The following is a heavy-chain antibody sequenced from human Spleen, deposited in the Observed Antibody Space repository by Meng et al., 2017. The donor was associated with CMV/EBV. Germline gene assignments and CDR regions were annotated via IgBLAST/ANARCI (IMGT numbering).Heavy chain of an antibody. CDR1: ISSSSYY. Sequence: ISSSSYYWGWIRQPPGKGLEWIGSIYYSGSTYYNPSLKSRVAISVDTSKNQFSLKLSSVTAADTAVYYCARLGYCSSTSCYNRYFQHWGQGTLVTVSS. D-gene: IGHD2-2*02. V-gene: IGHV4-39*01. CDR2: IYYSGST. CDR3: ARLGYCSSTSCYNRYFQH. J-gene: IGHJ1*01.